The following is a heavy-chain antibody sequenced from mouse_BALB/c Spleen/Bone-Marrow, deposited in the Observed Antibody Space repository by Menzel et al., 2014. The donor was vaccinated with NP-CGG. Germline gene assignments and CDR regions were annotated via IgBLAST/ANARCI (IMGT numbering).Heavy chain of an antibody. CDR3: AGTWYFDV. D-gene: IGHD4-1*01. Sequence: EVQRVESGPGLVKPSQSLSLTCTVTGYSITSDYAWNWFRQFPGNKLEWMGYISYSGSASYNPSLKSRISITRDTSKNQFFLQLNSVTTEDTATYYCAGTWYFDVWGAGTTVTVSS. CDR2: ISYSGSA. V-gene: IGHV3-2*02. J-gene: IGHJ1*01. CDR1: GYSITSDYA.